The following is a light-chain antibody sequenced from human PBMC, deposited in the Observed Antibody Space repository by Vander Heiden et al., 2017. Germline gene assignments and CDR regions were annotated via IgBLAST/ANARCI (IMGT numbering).Light chain of an antibody. V-gene: IGKV1-39*01. CDR3: QQSYSTPPYT. CDR2: AAS. Sequence: IQMTQSPSSLSASVGDRVTITCRASQSISSYLNWYQQKPGKAPKLLIYAASSLQSGVPSRFSGSGSGTDFTLTISSLQPEDFATYYCQQSYSTPPYTFGQGTKLESK. J-gene: IGKJ2*01. CDR1: QSISSY.